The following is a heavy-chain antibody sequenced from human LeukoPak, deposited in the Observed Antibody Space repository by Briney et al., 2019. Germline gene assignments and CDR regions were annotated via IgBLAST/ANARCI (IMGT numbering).Heavy chain of an antibody. CDR1: GGTFSSYA. CDR3: ARTSFGNYYDSSGYPHYYYYYMDV. V-gene: IGHV1-69*05. J-gene: IGHJ6*03. D-gene: IGHD3-22*01. CDR2: IIPIFGTA. Sequence: SVKVSCKASGGTFSSYAISWVRQAPGQGLEWMGGIIPIFGTANYAQKFQGRVTITTDESTSTAYMELSSLRSEDTAVYYCARTSFGNYYDSSGYPHYYYYYMDVWGKGTAVTVSS.